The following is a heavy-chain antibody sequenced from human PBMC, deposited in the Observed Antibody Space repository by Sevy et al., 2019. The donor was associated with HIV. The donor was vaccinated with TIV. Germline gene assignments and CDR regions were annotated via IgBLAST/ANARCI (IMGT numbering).Heavy chain of an antibody. J-gene: IGHJ3*02. V-gene: IGHV3-30*02. CDR2: IRYDGSNK. D-gene: IGHD3-3*01. CDR1: GFTFSSYG. CDR3: AKDLRFLEWLAGAFDI. Sequence: GGSLRLSCAASGFTFSSYGMHWVRQAPGKGLEWVAFIRYDGSNKYYADSVKGRFTISRDNSKNTLYLQMNSLRAEVTAVYYCAKDLRFLEWLAGAFDIWGQGTMVTVSS.